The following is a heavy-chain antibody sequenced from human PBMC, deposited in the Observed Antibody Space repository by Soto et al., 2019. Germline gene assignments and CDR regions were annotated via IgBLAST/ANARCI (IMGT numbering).Heavy chain of an antibody. D-gene: IGHD4-17*01. Sequence: EVQLLESGGGLVQPGGSLRLSCAGSGFTFTSFVMTWVRQAPGKGLEWVSTISTVGATYYADSVKGRFTISRDNSRNTLYLQMNSLRGEDTAIYYCAKERTVTTQWGFFDYWGQGTLVTVSS. CDR1: GFTFTSFV. V-gene: IGHV3-23*01. J-gene: IGHJ4*02. CDR2: ISTVGAT. CDR3: AKERTVTTQWGFFDY.